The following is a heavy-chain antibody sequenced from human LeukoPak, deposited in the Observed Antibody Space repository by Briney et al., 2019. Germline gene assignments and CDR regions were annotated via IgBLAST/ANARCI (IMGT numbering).Heavy chain of an antibody. CDR1: GYTFTSYY. D-gene: IGHD3-22*01. CDR2: INPSGGSP. V-gene: IGHV1-46*01. Sequence: ASVKVSCKAAGYTFTSYYMHWLRQAPGQGLEWMGIINPSGGSPTYAQNFQGRVTMTRDTSTSTVYMDLRSLRSEDTAVYYCAKPIVVVITASAFDIWGQGTMVTVSS. J-gene: IGHJ3*02. CDR3: AKPIVVVITASAFDI.